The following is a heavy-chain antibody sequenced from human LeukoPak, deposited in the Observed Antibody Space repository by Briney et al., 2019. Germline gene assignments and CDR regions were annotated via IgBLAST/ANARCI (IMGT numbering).Heavy chain of an antibody. V-gene: IGHV1-2*02. CDR2: INPNSGCT. J-gene: IGHJ5*02. CDR3: ARGRLVYDFWSGYYWFDL. Sequence: ASLTLSFTASGYTVTSYYVHWVRQAPGQAPGWMGWINPNSGCTNYEQKFKGRVNMTRDTSISTAYMELSGLRADDTAVYYWARGRLVYDFWSGYYWFDLWGQGTLVTVSS. CDR1: GYTVTSYY. D-gene: IGHD3-3*01.